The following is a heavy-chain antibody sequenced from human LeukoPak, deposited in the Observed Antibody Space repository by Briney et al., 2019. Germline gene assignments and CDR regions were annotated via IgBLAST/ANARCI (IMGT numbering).Heavy chain of an antibody. Sequence: SETLSLTCTVSGGSISSYYWSWIRQPPGKGLEWIGYIYTSGSTNYNPSLKSRVTISVDTSKNQFSLKLSSVTAADTAVYYCARQVPTMVRGVIITNWFDPWGQGTLVTVSS. J-gene: IGHJ5*02. CDR1: GGSISSYY. V-gene: IGHV4-4*09. D-gene: IGHD3-10*01. CDR2: IYTSGST. CDR3: ARQVPTMVRGVIITNWFDP.